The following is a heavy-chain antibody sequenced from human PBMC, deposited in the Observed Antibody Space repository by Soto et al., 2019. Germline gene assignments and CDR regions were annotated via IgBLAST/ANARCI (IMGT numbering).Heavy chain of an antibody. Sequence: GASVKVSCKASGYTFTSYGISWVRQAPGQGLEWMGWISAYSGNTTYAQKLQGRVTMTTDTATSTAYMELRSLRSDDTAVYYCARDQAHGWIQLWPYWGQGTLVTVSS. CDR2: ISAYSGNT. V-gene: IGHV1-18*01. CDR1: GYTFTSYG. J-gene: IGHJ4*02. D-gene: IGHD5-18*01. CDR3: ARDQAHGWIQLWPY.